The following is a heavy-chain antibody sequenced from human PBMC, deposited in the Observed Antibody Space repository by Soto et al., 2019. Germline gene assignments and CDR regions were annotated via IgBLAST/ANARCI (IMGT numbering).Heavy chain of an antibody. D-gene: IGHD2-2*01. CDR1: GFTFSSYD. J-gene: IGHJ6*02. CDR3: ARARIYCSSTSCPYYYYGMDV. CDR2: IGTAGDP. Sequence: PGGSLRLSXAASGFTFSSYDMHWVRQATGKGLEWVSAIGTAGDPYYPGSVKGRFTISRENAKNSLCLQMNSLRAGDTAVYYCARARIYCSSTSCPYYYYGMDVWGQGTTVTVSS. V-gene: IGHV3-13*05.